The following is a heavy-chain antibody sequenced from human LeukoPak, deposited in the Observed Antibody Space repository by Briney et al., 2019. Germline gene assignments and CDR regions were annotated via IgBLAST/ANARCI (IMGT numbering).Heavy chain of an antibody. Sequence: GGSLRLSCAASGFTFSSYSMTWVRQAPGKGLEWVSSISSSSSYIYYADSVKGRFTISRDNAKNSLYLQMNSLRAEDTAVYYCARGERWPRYYYFDYWGQGTLVTVSS. D-gene: IGHD5-24*01. V-gene: IGHV3-21*01. CDR2: ISSSSSYI. CDR3: ARGERWPRYYYFDY. J-gene: IGHJ4*02. CDR1: GFTFSSYS.